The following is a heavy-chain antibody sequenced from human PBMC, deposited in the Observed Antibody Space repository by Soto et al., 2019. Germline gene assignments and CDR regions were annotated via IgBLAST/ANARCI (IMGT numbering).Heavy chain of an antibody. CDR3: ARDLRGGWYNDAFDI. D-gene: IGHD6-19*01. J-gene: IGHJ3*02. CDR2: IKQDGSEK. Sequence: EVQLVESGGGLVQPGGSLRLSCAASGFTFSSYWMSWVRQAPGKGLEWVANIKQDGSEKYYVDSVKGRFTISRDNAKISLYLQMNSLRAEDTAVYYCARDLRGGWYNDAFDIWGQGTMVTVSS. V-gene: IGHV3-7*01. CDR1: GFTFSSYW.